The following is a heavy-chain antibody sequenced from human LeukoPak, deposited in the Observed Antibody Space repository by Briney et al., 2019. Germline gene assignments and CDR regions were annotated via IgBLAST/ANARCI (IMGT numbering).Heavy chain of an antibody. CDR2: INPSGGST. CDR1: GYTFTSYY. D-gene: IGHD4-17*01. V-gene: IGHV1-46*01. CDR3: ARDCGDYVYYYYYYMDV. J-gene: IGHJ6*03. Sequence: ASVKVSCKASGYTFTSYYMHWVRQAPGQGLEWMGIINPSGGSTSYAQKFQGRVTMTRDTSISTAYMELSRLRSDDTAVYYCARDCGDYVYYYYYYMDVWGKGTTVTVSS.